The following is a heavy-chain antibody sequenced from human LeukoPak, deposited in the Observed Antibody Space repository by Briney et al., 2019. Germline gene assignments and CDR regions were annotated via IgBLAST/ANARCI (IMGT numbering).Heavy chain of an antibody. CDR3: ARSGAQPKTAFDY. Sequence: PSQTLSLTCAVSGGSISSSNWWSWVRQPPGKGLEWIGEIYHSGSTNYNPSLKSRVTISVDKSKNQFSLKLSSVTAADTAVYYCARSGAQPKTAFDYWGQGTLVTVSS. CDR1: GGSISSSNW. CDR2: IYHSGST. D-gene: IGHD2-15*01. J-gene: IGHJ4*02. V-gene: IGHV4-4*02.